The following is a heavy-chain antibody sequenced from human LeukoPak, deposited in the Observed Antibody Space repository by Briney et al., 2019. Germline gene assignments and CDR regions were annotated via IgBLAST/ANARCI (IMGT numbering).Heavy chain of an antibody. CDR1: GGSIRSYS. J-gene: IGHJ4*02. CDR3: ARGVGATYFDY. V-gene: IGHV4-4*07. D-gene: IGHD1-26*01. CDR2: ISTSGST. Sequence: PSETLSLTCTVSGGSIRSYSWNWIRQPAGKGLEWIGRISTSGSTNYNPSLKSRVTMSADTSKSQFSLNLSSVTAADTAVYYCARGVGATYFDYWGQGTLVTVSS.